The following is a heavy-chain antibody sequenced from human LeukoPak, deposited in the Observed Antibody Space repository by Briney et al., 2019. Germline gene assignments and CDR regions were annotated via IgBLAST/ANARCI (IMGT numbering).Heavy chain of an antibody. J-gene: IGHJ4*02. D-gene: IGHD5-18*01. V-gene: IGHV3-9*01. CDR2: ISWNSGSI. CDR1: GFTFDDYA. CDR3: AKVDTAMMRGPNFDY. Sequence: GRSLRLSCAASGFTFDDYAMHWARQAPGKGLEWVSGISWNSGSIGYADSVKGRFTISRDNAKNSLYLQMNSLRAEDTALYYCAKVDTAMMRGPNFDYWGQGTLVTVSS.